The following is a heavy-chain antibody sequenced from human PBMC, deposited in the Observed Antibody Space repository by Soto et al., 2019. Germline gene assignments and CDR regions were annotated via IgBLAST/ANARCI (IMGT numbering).Heavy chain of an antibody. CDR1: GYSFTSYW. CDR3: ARHFYGSGSYYTPRLDY. J-gene: IGHJ4*02. Sequence: LKISCKGSGYSFTSYWIGWVRQMPGKGLEWMGIIYPGDSDTRYSPSFQGQVTISADKSISTAYLQWSSLKASDTAMYYCARHFYGSGSYYTPRLDYWGQGTMVTVYS. D-gene: IGHD3-10*01. V-gene: IGHV5-51*01. CDR2: IYPGDSDT.